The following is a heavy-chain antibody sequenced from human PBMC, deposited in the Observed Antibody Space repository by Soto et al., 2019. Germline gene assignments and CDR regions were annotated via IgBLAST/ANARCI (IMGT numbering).Heavy chain of an antibody. D-gene: IGHD3-9*01. CDR3: AGAESPRTYYDILTGRGPDAFDI. CDR2: ISSSSSYT. J-gene: IGHJ3*02. V-gene: IGHV3-11*06. Sequence: QVQLVESGGGLVKPGGSLRLSCAASGFTFSDYYMSWIRQAPGKGLEWVSYISSSSSYTNYADSVKGQFTISRDNAKNSLYLQMNSLRAEDTAVYYCAGAESPRTYYDILTGRGPDAFDIWGQGTMVTVSS. CDR1: GFTFSDYY.